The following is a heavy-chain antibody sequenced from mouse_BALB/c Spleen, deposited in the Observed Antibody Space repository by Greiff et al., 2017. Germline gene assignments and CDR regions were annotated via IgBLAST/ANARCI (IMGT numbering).Heavy chain of an antibody. D-gene: IGHD2-10*02. Sequence: VQLQQSGPELVKPGASVKIPCKASGYTFTDYNMDWVKQSHGKSLEWIGDINPNNGGTIYNQKFKGKATLTVDKSSSTAYMELRSLTSEDTAVYYCARVPYGNYAMDYWGQGTSVTVSS. CDR2: INPNNGGT. CDR1: GYTFTDYN. V-gene: IGHV1-18*01. J-gene: IGHJ4*01. CDR3: ARVPYGNYAMDY.